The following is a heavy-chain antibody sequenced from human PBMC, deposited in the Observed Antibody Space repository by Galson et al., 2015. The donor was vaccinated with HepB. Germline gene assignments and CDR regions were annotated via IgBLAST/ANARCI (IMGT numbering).Heavy chain of an antibody. CDR1: GFTFSSYA. V-gene: IGHV3-30-3*01. J-gene: IGHJ5*02. D-gene: IGHD3-10*01. CDR3: ARDLEGFGESSTLPTFDP. CDR2: ISYDGSNK. Sequence: SLRLSCAASGFTFSSYAMHWVRQAPGKGLEWVAVISYDGSNKYYADSVKGRFTISRDNSKNTLYLQMNSLRAEDTAVYYCARDLEGFGESSTLPTFDPWGQGTLVTVSS.